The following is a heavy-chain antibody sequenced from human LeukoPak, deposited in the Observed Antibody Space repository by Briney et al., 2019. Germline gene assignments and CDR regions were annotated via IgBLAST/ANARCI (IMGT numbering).Heavy chain of an antibody. CDR3: ARDPYCSGGSCYSDY. Sequence: SETLSLTCTVSGGSISSYYWSWIWQPPGKGLKWIGYIYYSGSTNYNPSLKSRVTISVDTSKNQFSLKLSSVTAADTAVYYCARDPYCSGGSCYSDYWGQGTPVTVSS. V-gene: IGHV4-59*01. CDR1: GGSISSYY. CDR2: IYYSGST. J-gene: IGHJ4*02. D-gene: IGHD2-15*01.